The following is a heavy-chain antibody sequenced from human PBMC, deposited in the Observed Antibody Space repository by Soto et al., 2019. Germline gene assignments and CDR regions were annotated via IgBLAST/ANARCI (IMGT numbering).Heavy chain of an antibody. D-gene: IGHD3-9*01. CDR3: ARIRYFDWLLSIPPYAFDI. J-gene: IGHJ3*02. CDR2: IWYDGSNK. V-gene: IGHV3-33*01. Sequence: HWVRQAPGKGLEWVAVIWYDGSNKYYADSVKGRFTISRDNSKNTLYLQMNSLRAEGTAVYYCARIRYFDWLLSIPPYAFDIWGKGTMVTVSS.